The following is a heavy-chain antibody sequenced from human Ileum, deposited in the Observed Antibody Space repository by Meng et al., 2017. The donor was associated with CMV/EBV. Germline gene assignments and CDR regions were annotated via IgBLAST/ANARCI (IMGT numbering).Heavy chain of an antibody. J-gene: IGHJ4*02. V-gene: IGHV2-5*01. CDR1: GFLFSTSGVG. D-gene: IGHD2-21*01. CDR2: IYWNDDK. CDR3: AHRLWWSFDF. Sequence: SGPTLVKPTQTLTLTCTFSGFLFSTSGVGVDWIRQPPGKALEWLVVIYWNDDKRYSPSLKSRLTITKDTSKNQVVLTMTNMDPVDTATYYCAHRLWWSFDFWGQGTLVTVSS.